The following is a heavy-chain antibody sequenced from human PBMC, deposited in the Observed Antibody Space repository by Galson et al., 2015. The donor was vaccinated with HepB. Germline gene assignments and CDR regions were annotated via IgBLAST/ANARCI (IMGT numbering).Heavy chain of an antibody. D-gene: IGHD6-13*01. Sequence: SLRLSCAASESTFRTYDMHWVRQVIGKGLEWVSIIGTDGDTYYAGSVKGRFTISRENAKNSLYLQMNNLRAGGTAVYYCARGGRSSNWDDWYFVLWGRGTLVIVS. J-gene: IGHJ2*01. CDR3: ARGGRSSNWDDWYFVL. V-gene: IGHV3-13*01. CDR1: ESTFRTYD. CDR2: IGTDGDT.